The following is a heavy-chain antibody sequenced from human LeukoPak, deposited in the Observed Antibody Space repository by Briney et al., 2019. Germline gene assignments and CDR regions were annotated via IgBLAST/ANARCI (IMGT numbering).Heavy chain of an antibody. J-gene: IGHJ3*02. CDR1: GGSFSGYY. Sequence: SETLSLTCAVYGGSFSGYYWSWIRQPPGKGLEWIGEINHSGSTNYNPSLKSRVTISVDTSKNQFSLKLSSVTAADTAVYYCARMRTGYYYDSSGYSRRRVDAFDIWGQGTMVTVSS. V-gene: IGHV4-34*01. D-gene: IGHD3-22*01. CDR3: ARMRTGYYYDSSGYSRRRVDAFDI. CDR2: INHSGST.